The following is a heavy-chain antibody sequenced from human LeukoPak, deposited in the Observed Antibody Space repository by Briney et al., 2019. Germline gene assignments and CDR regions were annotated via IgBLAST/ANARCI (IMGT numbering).Heavy chain of an antibody. CDR2: IKPDGGEK. CDR3: ARGGGYFYVLAY. V-gene: IGHV3-7*01. J-gene: IGHJ4*02. CDR1: GFTFSTYS. D-gene: IGHD5-18*01. Sequence: GGSLRLSCAASGFTFSTYSLSWVRQAPGKGLEWVANIKPDGGEKNYVDSVKGRFTISRDNAKNSLYLQMNSLRADDTAVYYCARGGGYFYVLAYWGQGTLVTVSS.